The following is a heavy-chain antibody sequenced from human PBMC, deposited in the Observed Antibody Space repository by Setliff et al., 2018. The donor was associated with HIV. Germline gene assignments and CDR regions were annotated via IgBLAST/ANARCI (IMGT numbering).Heavy chain of an antibody. CDR2: IIPIFGTT. CDR3: ARAVVPTYYDVLTGYVYYMDV. Sequence: SVKVSCKASGGRFSNDGISWVRQAPGQGLEWMGGIIPIFGTTNYAQMFQGRVTMTADESTSTAYMELSSLRSEDTAVYYCARAVVPTYYDVLTGYVYYMDVWGKGTTVTVSS. J-gene: IGHJ6*03. D-gene: IGHD3-9*01. CDR1: GGRFSNDG. V-gene: IGHV1-69*13.